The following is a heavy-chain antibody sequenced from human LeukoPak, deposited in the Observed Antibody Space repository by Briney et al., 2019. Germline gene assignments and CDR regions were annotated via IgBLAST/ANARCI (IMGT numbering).Heavy chain of an antibody. CDR1: GDSVSSNSAA. V-gene: IGHV6-1*01. CDR3: ARGRYTMVRGVIGRDTDYYYSSYMAV. CDR2: TYYRSKWYH. Sequence: SQTLSLTWAISGDSVSSNSAAWNWIRQSPSRGLEWLGRTYYRSKWYHDYTVCVKSRITINPDTSKTQFSLQLTSVTTDDTAVYYCARGRYTMVRGVIGRDTDYYYSSYMAVWGKGTTVTISS. J-gene: IGHJ6*03. D-gene: IGHD3-10*01.